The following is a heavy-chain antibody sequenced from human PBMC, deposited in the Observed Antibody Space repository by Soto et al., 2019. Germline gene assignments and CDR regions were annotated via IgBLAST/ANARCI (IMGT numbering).Heavy chain of an antibody. CDR1: VGSISSSNW. Sequence: QVQLQESGPGLVKPSGTLSLICAVSVGSISSSNWWRWVRQPPGKGLEWIGEIYHSGSTNYNTSLKRRVTIAVCKSKNPFSLRLISVTAADTAVYYCARVAVTKQSWGYWGQGTLVTVSS. CDR3: ARVAVTKQSWGY. V-gene: IGHV4-4*02. CDR2: IYHSGST. J-gene: IGHJ4*02. D-gene: IGHD4-17*01.